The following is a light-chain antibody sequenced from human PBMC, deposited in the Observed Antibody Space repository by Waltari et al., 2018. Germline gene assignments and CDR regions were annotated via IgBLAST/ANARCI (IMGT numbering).Light chain of an antibody. J-gene: IGKJ2*01. CDR2: AAS. Sequence: AIQTSSRCLNSYRQRPGKAPKLLIYAASTLEGGVPSRFSGSGSGSDFTLTITSLQPEDFGTYYCQQSYTTPRYTFGQGTKLQIK. CDR3: QQSYTTPRYT. CDR1: QTSSRC. V-gene: IGKV1-39*01.